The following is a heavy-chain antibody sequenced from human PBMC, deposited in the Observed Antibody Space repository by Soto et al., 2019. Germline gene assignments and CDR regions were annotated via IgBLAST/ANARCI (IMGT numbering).Heavy chain of an antibody. Sequence: SVGSLRLSCAASGFTFSSYWMHWVRQTPGKGPVWVSRINSDGSITNYADSVKGRFIISRDNAKNTLYLQMNSLRDEDTAVYYCARDLSDYHGMDVWGQGTTVTVSS. V-gene: IGHV3-74*01. CDR2: INSDGSIT. CDR1: GFTFSSYW. J-gene: IGHJ6*02. CDR3: ARDLSDYHGMDV.